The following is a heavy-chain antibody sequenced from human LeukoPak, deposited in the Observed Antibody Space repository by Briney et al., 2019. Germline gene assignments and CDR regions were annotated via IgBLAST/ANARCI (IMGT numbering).Heavy chain of an antibody. V-gene: IGHV4-31*03. CDR3: ARVSDYYGSGSYYRGFDY. J-gene: IGHJ4*02. Sequence: SQTLSLTCTVSGGSISSGGYYWSWIRQHPGKGLEWIGYIYYSGSTYYNPSLKSRVTIPVDTSKNQFSLKLSSVTAADTAVYYCARVSDYYGSGSYYRGFDYWGQGTLVTVSS. CDR1: GGSISSGGYY. CDR2: IYYSGST. D-gene: IGHD3-10*01.